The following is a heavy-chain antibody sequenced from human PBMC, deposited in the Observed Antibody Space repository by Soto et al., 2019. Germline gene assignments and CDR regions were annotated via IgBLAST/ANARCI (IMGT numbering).Heavy chain of an antibody. CDR3: AIVGWKLLEYYGMDV. CDR2: ISAYNGNT. CDR1: GYTFTSYG. Sequence: QVQLVQSGAEVKKPGASVKVSCKASGYTFTSYGISWVRQAPGQGLEWMGWISAYNGNTNYAQKLQGRVTITTDTSTSTAYMELRSLGSDDTAVYYCAIVGWKLLEYYGMDVWGQGTTVTVSS. J-gene: IGHJ6*02. V-gene: IGHV1-18*01. D-gene: IGHD1-26*01.